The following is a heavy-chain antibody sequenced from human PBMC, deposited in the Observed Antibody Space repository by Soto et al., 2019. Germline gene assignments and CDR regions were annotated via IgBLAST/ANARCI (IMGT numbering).Heavy chain of an antibody. V-gene: IGHV4-31*03. CDR3: ARGRGTVRRPWNWFDP. J-gene: IGHJ5*02. CDR1: GGSISSGGYY. D-gene: IGHD2-15*01. CDR2: IYYSGST. Sequence: SETLSLTCTVSGGSISSGGYYWSWIRQLPGKGLEWIGYIYYSGSTYYNPSLKSRVTISVDTSKNQFSLKLSSVTAADTAVYYCARGRGTVRRPWNWFDPWGQGTLVTVSS.